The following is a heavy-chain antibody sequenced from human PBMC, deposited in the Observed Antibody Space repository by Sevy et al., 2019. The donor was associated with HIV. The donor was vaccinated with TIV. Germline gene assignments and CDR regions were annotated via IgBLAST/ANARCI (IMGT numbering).Heavy chain of an antibody. V-gene: IGHV4-59*01. D-gene: IGHD2-21*02. CDR1: GGSISTYY. Sequence: SETLSLTCTVSGGSISTYYWSWIRQPPGKGLQWIGYIYYTGKTNYNPSLQTPVTMSIDTSKNQFSLRLSSVTSADTAMYYCARLSRNNGGVTGVRRDGFDVWGQGTMVTVSS. CDR2: IYYTGKT. J-gene: IGHJ3*01. CDR3: ARLSRNNGGVTGVRRDGFDV.